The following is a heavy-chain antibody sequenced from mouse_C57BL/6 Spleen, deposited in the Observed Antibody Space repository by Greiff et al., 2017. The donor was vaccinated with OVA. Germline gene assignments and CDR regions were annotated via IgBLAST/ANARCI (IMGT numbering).Heavy chain of an antibody. CDR2: ISSGSSTI. D-gene: IGHD2-12*01. V-gene: IGHV5-17*01. CDR1: GFTFSDYG. CDR3: ADYSYYAMDY. Sequence: VQLKESGGGLVKPGGSLKLSCAASGFTFSDYGMHWVRQAPEKGLEWVAYISSGSSTIYYADTVKGRFTISRDNAKNTLFLQMTSLRSEDTAMYYCADYSYYAMDYWGQGTSVTVSS. J-gene: IGHJ4*01.